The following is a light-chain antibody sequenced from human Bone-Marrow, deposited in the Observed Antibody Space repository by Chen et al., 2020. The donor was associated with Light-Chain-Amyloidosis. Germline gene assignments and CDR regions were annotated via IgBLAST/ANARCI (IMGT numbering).Light chain of an antibody. CDR1: NLGSPS. CDR3: LLWDRSSDGPG. J-gene: IGLJ3*02. V-gene: IGLV3-21*02. Sequence: SFVLTQPSSVSVAPGQTATIACGGNNLGSPSVHWYQQTPGQAPLLVVFDDSDRPSVISERSGGANSGKTATLIVMRVEAWYESDYYCLLWDRSSDGPGFAGGTKLTVL. CDR2: DDS.